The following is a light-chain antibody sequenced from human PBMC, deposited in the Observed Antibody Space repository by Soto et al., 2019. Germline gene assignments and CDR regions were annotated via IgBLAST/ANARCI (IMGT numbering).Light chain of an antibody. CDR1: QSVSSSY. Sequence: EIVLTQSPGTLSLSPGERATLSCRARQSVSSSYLAWYQQKPGQAPRLLIYGASSRATGIPDRFSGSGSGTDFTLTISSLEPEDFAVYYCQQYGSSPGYTFGQGTKLEIK. J-gene: IGKJ2*01. V-gene: IGKV3-20*01. CDR2: GAS. CDR3: QQYGSSPGYT.